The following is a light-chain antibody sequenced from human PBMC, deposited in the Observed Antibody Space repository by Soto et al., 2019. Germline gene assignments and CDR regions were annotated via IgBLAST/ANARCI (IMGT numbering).Light chain of an antibody. V-gene: IGKV3-11*01. J-gene: IGKJ5*01. Sequence: EIVLTQSPATLFLSPGERATLSCRASQSVSSSLAWYQQKPGQAPRLLIYDASTRATGIPARFSGSGSGTDFTLTISSLEPEDFAVYYCQQRSNWFITFGQGTQLEIK. CDR2: DAS. CDR3: QQRSNWFIT. CDR1: QSVSSS.